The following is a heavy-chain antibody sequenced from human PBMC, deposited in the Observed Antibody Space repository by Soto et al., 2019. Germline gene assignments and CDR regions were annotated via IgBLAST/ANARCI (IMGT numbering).Heavy chain of an antibody. CDR3: TTGLSNGYYNFDY. CDR2: IKREADGGTT. CDR1: GFTFADAW. V-gene: IGHV3-15*01. D-gene: IGHD3-22*01. J-gene: IGHJ4*02. Sequence: PGGSLRLSCAASGFTFADAWMSWVRQAPGRGLEWVGRIKREADGGTTGYAAPVKGRTTISRDDSKNTLYLQMNSLKTEDSAVYYCTTGLSNGYYNFDYWGQGTPVTSPQ.